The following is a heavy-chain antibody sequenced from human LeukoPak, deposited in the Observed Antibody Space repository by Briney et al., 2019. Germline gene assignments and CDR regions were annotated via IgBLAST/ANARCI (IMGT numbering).Heavy chain of an antibody. CDR2: VSSSGGNT. D-gene: IGHD3/OR15-3a*01. Sequence: GGSLRLSCAASGFTISSYAMSWVRQAPGKGLDWVSVVSSSGGNTYNADSVKGRFTISRDNSKNTLYLQMNSLRAEDTAVYYCAKEDWLGFDYWGQGTLVTVSS. V-gene: IGHV3-23*01. J-gene: IGHJ4*02. CDR1: GFTISSYA. CDR3: AKEDWLGFDY.